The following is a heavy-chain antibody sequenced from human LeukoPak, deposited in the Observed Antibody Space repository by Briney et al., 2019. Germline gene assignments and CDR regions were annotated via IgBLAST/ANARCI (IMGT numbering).Heavy chain of an antibody. J-gene: IGHJ4*02. CDR1: GFIFSGSW. CDR2: IKKDGSEK. Sequence: GGSLRLSCAASGFIFSGSWMAWIRQAPGKGLEWVAIIKKDGSEKYYVDSMKGRFTISRDNAKNSLFLQMNSLRAEDTAIYYCTTDTWYSAGHWGQGTLVTVSS. D-gene: IGHD2-15*01. CDR3: TTDTWYSAGH. V-gene: IGHV3-7*03.